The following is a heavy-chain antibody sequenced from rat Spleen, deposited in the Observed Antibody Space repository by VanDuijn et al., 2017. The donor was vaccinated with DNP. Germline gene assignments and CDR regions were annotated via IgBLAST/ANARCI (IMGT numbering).Heavy chain of an antibody. Sequence: EVQLVESGGGLVQPGRSLKLSCAASGFTFSDYNMAWVRQAPKKGLEWVTTISFDGSSTHYRDSVKGRFTISRDNAESTLYLQMDSLRSEDTAHFDCARDFYTSDIPFAYWGQGTLVTVSS. V-gene: IGHV5-7*01. CDR2: ISFDGSST. CDR1: GFTFSDYN. J-gene: IGHJ3*01. CDR3: ARDFYTSDIPFAY. D-gene: IGHD1-2*01.